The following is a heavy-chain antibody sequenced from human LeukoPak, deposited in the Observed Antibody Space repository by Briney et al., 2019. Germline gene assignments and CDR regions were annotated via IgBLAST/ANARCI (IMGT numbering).Heavy chain of an antibody. CDR3: ARETAEMARGSVYFDY. CDR2: TWYDGSKE. V-gene: IGHV3-33*01. J-gene: IGHJ4*02. D-gene: IGHD5-24*01. Sequence: GGSLRLSCAASGFTFSSYDMHWVRQAPGKGLEWVAVTWYDGSKEYYADSVKGRFTISRDTSKNTLDLQMNSLRPEDPAVYYCARETAEMARGSVYFDYWGQGTLVTASS. CDR1: GFTFSSYD.